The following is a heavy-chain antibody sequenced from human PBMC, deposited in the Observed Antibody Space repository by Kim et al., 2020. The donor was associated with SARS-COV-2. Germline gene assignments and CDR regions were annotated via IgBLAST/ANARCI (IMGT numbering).Heavy chain of an antibody. V-gene: IGHV5-10-1*01. CDR1: GYSFTSYW. CDR3: ARGGGYYGSGSYFLRPPWGGMDG. J-gene: IGHJ6*02. Sequence: GESLKISCKGSGYSFTSYWISWVRQMPGKGLEWMGRIDPSDSYTNYSPSFQGHVTISADKSISTAYLQWSRLKASDTAMYYCARGGGYYGSGSYFLRPPWGGMDGWGQGTTVTVSS. CDR2: IDPSDSYT. D-gene: IGHD3-10*01.